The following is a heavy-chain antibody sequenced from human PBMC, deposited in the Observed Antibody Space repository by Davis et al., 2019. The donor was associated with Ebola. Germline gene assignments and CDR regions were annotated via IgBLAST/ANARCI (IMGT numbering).Heavy chain of an antibody. V-gene: IGHV1-18*04. Sequence: ASVKVSCKASGYTFTGYYMHWVRQAPGQGLEWMGGIIPIFGTANYAQKLQGRVTMTTDTSTSTAYMELRSLRSDDTAVYYCARSTIYWFDPWGQGTLVTVSS. CDR1: GYTFTGYY. J-gene: IGHJ5*02. CDR2: IIPIFGTA. CDR3: ARSTIYWFDP. D-gene: IGHD2-21*01.